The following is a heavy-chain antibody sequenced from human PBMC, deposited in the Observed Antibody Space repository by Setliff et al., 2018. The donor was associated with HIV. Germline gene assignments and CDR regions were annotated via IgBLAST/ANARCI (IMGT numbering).Heavy chain of an antibody. V-gene: IGHV1-18*01. CDR1: GYTFTSYG. D-gene: IGHD1-26*01. CDR3: ARDDKLSGSYMWHYYYYMDV. J-gene: IGHJ6*03. Sequence: ASVKVSCKASGYTFTSYGISWVRQAPGQGLEWMGWINSHNGNTKYAQKVQGRVTMTTDTSTSTAYMELRSLRSDDTAVYCCARDDKLSGSYMWHYYYYMDVWGKGTTVTSP. CDR2: INSHNGNT.